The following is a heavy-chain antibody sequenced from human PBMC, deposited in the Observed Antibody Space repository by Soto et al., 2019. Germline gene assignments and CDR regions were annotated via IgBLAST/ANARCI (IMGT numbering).Heavy chain of an antibody. CDR2: ISSSSSTI. CDR1: GFTFSSYS. Sequence: HPGGSLRLSCAASGFTFSSYSMNWVRQAPGKGLEWVSYISSSSSTIYYADSVKGRFTISRDNAKNSLYLQMNSLRDEDTAVYYCARGMDVVVTGEHAFDIWGQGTMVTVSS. V-gene: IGHV3-48*02. CDR3: ARGMDVVVTGEHAFDI. J-gene: IGHJ3*02. D-gene: IGHD2-21*02.